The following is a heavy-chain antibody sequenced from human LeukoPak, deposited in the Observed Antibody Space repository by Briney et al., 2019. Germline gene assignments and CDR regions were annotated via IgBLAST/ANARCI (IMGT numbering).Heavy chain of an antibody. V-gene: IGHV3-30*18. Sequence: GGSLRLSCAASGFTFSSYGMHWVRQAPGKGLGWVAVISYDGSNKYYADSVKGRFTISRDNSKNTLYLQMNSLRAEDTAVYYCAKDFADSSSWRNYYYYYGMDVWGQGTTVTVSS. CDR2: ISYDGSNK. CDR3: AKDFADSSSWRNYYYYYGMDV. CDR1: GFTFSSYG. D-gene: IGHD6-13*01. J-gene: IGHJ6*02.